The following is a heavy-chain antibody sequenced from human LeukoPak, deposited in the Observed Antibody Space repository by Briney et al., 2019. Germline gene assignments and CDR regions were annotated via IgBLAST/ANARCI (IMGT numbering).Heavy chain of an antibody. J-gene: IGHJ4*02. D-gene: IGHD5-12*01. CDR3: ARAGGYLLYFDS. V-gene: IGHV4-59*12. CDR2: IYYSGST. Sequence: SETLSLTCTVSGGSISGYYWSWIRQPPGKGLEWIGYIYYSGSTNYNPSLKSRVTISVDRSKNQFSLKLSSVTAADTAVYYCARAGGYLLYFDSWGQGTLATVSS. CDR1: GGSISGYY.